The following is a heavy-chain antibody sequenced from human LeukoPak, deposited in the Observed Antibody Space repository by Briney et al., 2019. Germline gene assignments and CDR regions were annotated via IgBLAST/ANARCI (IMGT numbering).Heavy chain of an antibody. J-gene: IGHJ4*02. CDR1: GFTFDDYA. D-gene: IGHD3-9*01. CDR2: INWNSGNI. CDR3: ARDYDILTGYRCFDY. V-gene: IGHV3-9*01. Sequence: PGRSLRLSCAASGFTFDDYAMHWVRQAPGKGLEWVSGINWNSGNIGYADSVKGRFTISRDNAKNSLYLQMNSLRAEDTAVYYCARDYDILTGYRCFDYWGQGTLVTVSS.